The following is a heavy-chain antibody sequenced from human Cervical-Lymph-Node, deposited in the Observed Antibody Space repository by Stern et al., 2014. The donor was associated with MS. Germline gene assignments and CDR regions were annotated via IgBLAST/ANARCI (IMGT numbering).Heavy chain of an antibody. CDR2: ISGSSTTI. J-gene: IGHJ4*02. CDR1: GFTASNFG. D-gene: IGHD6-19*01. CDR3: AREVQQWLISFGY. V-gene: IGHV3-48*02. Sequence: VQLVESGGGLVQPGGSLGVSCVVSGFTASNFGINWVRQAPGKGLEWISYISGSSTTIYYADSVKGRFTISRDNAKNSVFLQMNSLRDEDTAVYYCAREVQQWLISFGYWGQGTLVTVSS.